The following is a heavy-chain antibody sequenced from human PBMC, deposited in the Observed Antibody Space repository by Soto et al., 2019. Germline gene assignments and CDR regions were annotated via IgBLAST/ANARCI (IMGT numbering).Heavy chain of an antibody. CDR3: ARGDSSSSTYYYYYGMDV. CDR2: MNPNSGNT. V-gene: IGHV1-8*01. CDR1: GYTFTSYD. J-gene: IGHJ6*02. D-gene: IGHD6-6*01. Sequence: ASVKVSCKASGYTFTSYDINWVRQATGQGLEWMGWMNPNSGNTGYAQKFQGRVTMTRNTSISTAYMELSSLRSEDTAVYYCARGDSSSSTYYYYYGMDVWGQGTTVTVS.